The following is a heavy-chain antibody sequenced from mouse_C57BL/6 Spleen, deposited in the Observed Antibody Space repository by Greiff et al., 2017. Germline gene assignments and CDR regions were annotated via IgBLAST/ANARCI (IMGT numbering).Heavy chain of an antibody. CDR3: AKDYGSSYDAMDY. V-gene: IGHV1-9*01. CDR2: IFPGSGST. D-gene: IGHD1-1*01. J-gene: IGHJ4*01. Sequence: QVQLQQSGAELMKPGASVTLSCKATGYTFTSYWIEWVKQRPGHGLEWIGEIFPGSGSTNYNEKFKGKATFTADTSSNTAYMQLSSLTTEDSAIYYFAKDYGSSYDAMDYWGQGTSVTVSS. CDR1: GYTFTSYW.